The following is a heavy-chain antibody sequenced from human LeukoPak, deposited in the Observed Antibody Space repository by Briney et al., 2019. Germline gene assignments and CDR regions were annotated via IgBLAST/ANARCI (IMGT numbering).Heavy chain of an antibody. CDR3: ARGRVSGTTLYFDY. D-gene: IGHD1-1*01. J-gene: IGHJ4*02. CDR2: IYSGST. Sequence: PSETLSLTSTVSGGSISSDSDYWSWIRQPTGKGLEWIGRIYSGSTDYNPSLRSRLTISVDTSKNQFSLKLSSVTAADTAVYYCARGRVSGTTLYFDYWGQGTLFTVSS. V-gene: IGHV4-61*02. CDR1: GGSISSDSDY.